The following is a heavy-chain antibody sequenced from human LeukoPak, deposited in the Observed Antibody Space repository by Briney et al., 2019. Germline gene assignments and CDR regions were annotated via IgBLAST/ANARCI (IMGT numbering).Heavy chain of an antibody. CDR1: GGFINSYY. CDR3: ASLTLGQPLLQFDY. J-gene: IGHJ4*02. V-gene: IGHV4-59*01. CDR2: IYYIGIT. Sequence: PETLSLTCTVSGGFINSYYWSWIRQPPGKGLEWIGHIYYIGITTYNPSLKSRVTMSVDTSKNQFSLKLSSVTAADTAVYYCASLTLGQPLLQFDYWGAGNLVTVSS. D-gene: IGHD3-9*01.